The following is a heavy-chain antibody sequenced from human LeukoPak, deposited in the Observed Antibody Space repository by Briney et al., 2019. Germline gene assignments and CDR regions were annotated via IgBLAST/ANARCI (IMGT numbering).Heavy chain of an antibody. J-gene: IGHJ3*02. CDR1: GFSFSSHW. Sequence: GGSLRLSCATSGFSFSSHWMTWVRQASGKGLEWVANIRQDGGDKYYVDSVKVRFTISRDNAKNSLYLQMNSMRVEDTAVYYCARDLPIPYRAFDIWGQGTVVTVSS. V-gene: IGHV3-7*04. CDR3: ARDLPIPYRAFDI. D-gene: IGHD3-16*02. CDR2: IRQDGGDK.